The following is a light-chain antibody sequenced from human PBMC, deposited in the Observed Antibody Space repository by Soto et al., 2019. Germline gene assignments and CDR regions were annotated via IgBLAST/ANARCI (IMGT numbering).Light chain of an antibody. J-gene: IGLJ1*01. CDR3: SSYAGSNLGV. V-gene: IGLV2-8*01. Sequence: QSVLTQPPSPSGSPGQSVTISCTGTSSDIGGYNYVSWYQQHPGKAPKLMIYEVSKRPSGVPDRFSGSKSGNTASLTVSGLQAEDEADYYCSSYAGSNLGVFGTGTKVTVL. CDR2: EVS. CDR1: SSDIGGYNY.